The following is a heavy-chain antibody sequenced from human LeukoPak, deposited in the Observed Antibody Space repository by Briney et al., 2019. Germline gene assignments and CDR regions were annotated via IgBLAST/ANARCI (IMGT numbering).Heavy chain of an antibody. D-gene: IGHD2-15*01. Sequence: ASVKVSCKASGYTFTGYYMHWVRQAPGQGLEWMGWINPHTGGTNYAQKFQGRVTMTRDTSISTAYMELGGLTSDDTAVYYCARPYCSGGSCHDYFDYWGQGTMVTVSS. CDR1: GYTFTGYY. CDR2: INPHTGGT. J-gene: IGHJ4*02. CDR3: ARPYCSGGSCHDYFDY. V-gene: IGHV1-2*02.